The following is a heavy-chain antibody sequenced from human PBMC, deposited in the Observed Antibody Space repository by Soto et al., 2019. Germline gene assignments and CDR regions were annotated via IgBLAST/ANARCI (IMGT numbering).Heavy chain of an antibody. CDR3: TKLVIGYCSGNTCDDY. Sequence: VQLLESGGGLIQPAGSLRLSCAASGFTFSYGIHWLRQAPGKGLEWVAYISYDSSNKFYGDSVKGRFTISRDNSKNTQFLQMNSQRAEDTAVYYCTKLVIGYCSGNTCDDYWGQGTLVAVSS. CDR2: ISYDSSNK. V-gene: IGHV3-30*18. D-gene: IGHD2-15*01. CDR1: GFTFSYG. J-gene: IGHJ4*02.